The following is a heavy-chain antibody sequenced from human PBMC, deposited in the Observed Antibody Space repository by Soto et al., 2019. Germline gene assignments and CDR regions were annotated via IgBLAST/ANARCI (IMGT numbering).Heavy chain of an antibody. CDR3: AREAGFCSGGSCPLPLFAY. V-gene: IGHV4-59*01. J-gene: IGHJ4*02. CDR2: IYYSGST. CDR1: GGSISSYY. D-gene: IGHD2-15*01. Sequence: PSETLSLTCTVSGGSISSYYWSWIRQPPGKGLEWIGYIYYSGSTNYNPSLKSRVTISVDTSKNQFSLKLSSVTAADTAVYYCAREAGFCSGGSCPLPLFAYWGQGTLVPVSS.